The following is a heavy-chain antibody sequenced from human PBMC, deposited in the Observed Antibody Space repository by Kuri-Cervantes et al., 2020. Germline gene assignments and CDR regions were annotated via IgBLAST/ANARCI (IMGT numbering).Heavy chain of an antibody. Sequence: SETLSLTCTVSGGSISSGDYYWSWIRQPPGKGLEWIGYIYYSGSTYYYPSLRSRVTISLDTSKKQFSLRLDSVAAADAAVYYCTTARTTNWYWWFDPWGQGTLVTVSS. V-gene: IGHV4-30-4*03. J-gene: IGHJ5*02. D-gene: IGHD2-8*02. CDR3: TTARTTNWYWWFDP. CDR1: GGSISSGDYY. CDR2: IYYSGST.